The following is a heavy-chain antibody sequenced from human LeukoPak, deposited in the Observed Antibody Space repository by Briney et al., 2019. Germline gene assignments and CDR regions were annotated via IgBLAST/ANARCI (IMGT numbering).Heavy chain of an antibody. CDR2: IIPILGIA. CDR1: GGTFSSYA. CDR3: ARXXTITFGGVIVNDAFDI. V-gene: IGHV1-69*04. J-gene: IGHJ3*02. Sequence: SVKVSCKASGGTFSSYAISWVRQAPGQGLEWMGRIIPILGIANYAQKFQGRVTITADKSTSTAYMELSSLRSEDTAVYYCARXXTITFGGVIVNDAFDIWGQGTMVTVSS. D-gene: IGHD3-16*02.